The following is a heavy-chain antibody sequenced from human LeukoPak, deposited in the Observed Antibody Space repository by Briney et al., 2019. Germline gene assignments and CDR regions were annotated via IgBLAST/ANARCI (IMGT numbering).Heavy chain of an antibody. D-gene: IGHD3-3*01. CDR2: INHSGST. Sequence: SETLSLPCAVYGGSFSGYYWSWIRQPPGKGLEWIGEINHSGSTNYNPSLKSRVTISVDTSKNQFSLKLSSVTAADTAVYYCARGPQRFLEWSKYYFDYWGQGTLVTVSS. CDR1: GGSFSGYY. CDR3: ARGPQRFLEWSKYYFDY. V-gene: IGHV4-34*01. J-gene: IGHJ4*02.